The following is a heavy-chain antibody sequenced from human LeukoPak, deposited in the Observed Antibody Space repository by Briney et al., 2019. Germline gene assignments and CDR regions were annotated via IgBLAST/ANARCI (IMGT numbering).Heavy chain of an antibody. V-gene: IGHV4-4*02. CDR2: IYHTGTT. CDR1: RGSIMTTHW. CDR3: AWGVDYGGNFDYSDY. J-gene: IGHJ4*02. D-gene: IGHD4-23*01. Sequence: SGTLSLTCTVSRGSIMTTHWWSWVRQPPGKGLEWIGEIYHTGTTNYSPSLKSRLTISIDRSSNQFSLRLTSVTAADTATYCAAWGVDYGGNFDYSDYWGQGTLVTVSS.